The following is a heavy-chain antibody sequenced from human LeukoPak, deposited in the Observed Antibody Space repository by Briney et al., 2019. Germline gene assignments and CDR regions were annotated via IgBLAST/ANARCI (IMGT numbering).Heavy chain of an antibody. CDR1: GLTFSSHW. V-gene: IGHV3-74*01. Sequence: GGSLRLSCAASGLTFSSHWMHWVRQAPGKGLVWVSRINSDGSSTSYADSVKGRFTISRDNAKNTLYLQMNSLRAEDTAVYYCARGVASGWFDPWGQGTLVTVSS. D-gene: IGHD5-12*01. J-gene: IGHJ5*02. CDR2: INSDGSST. CDR3: ARGVASGWFDP.